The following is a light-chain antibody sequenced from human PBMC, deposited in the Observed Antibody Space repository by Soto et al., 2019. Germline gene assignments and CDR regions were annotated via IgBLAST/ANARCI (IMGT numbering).Light chain of an antibody. CDR2: DVS. J-gene: IGLJ1*01. V-gene: IGLV2-14*03. CDR3: SSYTSSSTHV. Sequence: QSALTQPASVSGSAGRSITISCTGASSDVGAYNFVSWYQQHPGKVPKLLIFDVSSRPSGVSDRFSGSKSGNTASLTISGRQAEDECDYYCSSYTSSSTHVFGSGTKLTV. CDR1: SSDVGAYNF.